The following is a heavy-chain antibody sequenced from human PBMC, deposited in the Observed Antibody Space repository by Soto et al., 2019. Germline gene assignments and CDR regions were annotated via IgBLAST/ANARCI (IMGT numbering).Heavy chain of an antibody. CDR1: GGSISSYY. Sequence: WETLSLTCTVSGGSISSYYWSWIRQPPGKGLEWIGYIYYSGSTNYNPSLKSRVTISVDTSKNQFSLKLSSVTAADTAVYYCARGGNYGGNSPLDYWGQGTLVTVSS. CDR2: IYYSGST. J-gene: IGHJ4*02. CDR3: ARGGNYGGNSPLDY. V-gene: IGHV4-59*01. D-gene: IGHD4-17*01.